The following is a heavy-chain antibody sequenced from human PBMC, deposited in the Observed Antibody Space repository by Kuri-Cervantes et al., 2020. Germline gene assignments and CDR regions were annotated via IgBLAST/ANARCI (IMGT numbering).Heavy chain of an antibody. CDR1: GYTLTTSY. V-gene: IGHV1-8*01. Sequence: ASVKVSCKASGYTLTTSYITWVRQATGQGLEWMGRLNPNSGSTGYAQKFQGRVTMTRDTSTSTVYMELSSLRSEDTAVYYCAREESRATYYYDSSGLCFDYWGQGTLVTVSS. CDR2: LNPNSGST. CDR3: AREESRATYYYDSSGLCFDY. J-gene: IGHJ4*02. D-gene: IGHD3-22*01.